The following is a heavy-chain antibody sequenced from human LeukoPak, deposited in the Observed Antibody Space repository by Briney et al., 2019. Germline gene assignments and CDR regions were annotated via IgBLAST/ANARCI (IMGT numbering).Heavy chain of an antibody. CDR2: IYYNGST. V-gene: IGHV4-59*01. CDR3: ARGIAYGGNSLGSLDI. CDR1: GGSISSYY. J-gene: IGHJ3*02. D-gene: IGHD4-23*01. Sequence: SETLSLTCTVSGGSISSYYWSWIRQPPGKGLEWIGYIYYNGSTNYNPSLKSRVTISVDTSKNQFSLKLSSVTAADTAVYYCARGIAYGGNSLGSLDIWGQGTMVTVSS.